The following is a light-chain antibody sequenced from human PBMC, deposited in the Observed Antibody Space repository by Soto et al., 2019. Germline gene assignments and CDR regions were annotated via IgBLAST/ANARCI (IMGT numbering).Light chain of an antibody. CDR3: AAWDDSLSAHV. CDR1: SSNIGSNY. J-gene: IGLJ1*01. Sequence: QSVLTQPPSASGTRGQRVTISCSGSSSNIGSNYVYWYQQLPGTAPKLLIYRNNQRPSGVPDRFSGSKSGTSASLAISGLRSEDEADYYCAAWDDSLSAHVFGTGTKLTVL. CDR2: RNN. V-gene: IGLV1-47*01.